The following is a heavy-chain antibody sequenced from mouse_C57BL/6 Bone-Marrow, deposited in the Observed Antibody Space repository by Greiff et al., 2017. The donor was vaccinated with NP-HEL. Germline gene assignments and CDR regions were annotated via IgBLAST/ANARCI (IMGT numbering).Heavy chain of an antibody. Sequence: VQLQQSGPELVKPGASVKISCKASGYSFTGYYMNWVKQSPEKSLEWIGEINPSTGGTTYNQKFKAKATLTVDKSSSTAYMQLKSLTSEDSAVYYCARERGGFDYWGQGTTLTVSP. V-gene: IGHV1-42*01. CDR1: GYSFTGYY. CDR3: ARERGGFDY. CDR2: INPSTGGT. J-gene: IGHJ2*01.